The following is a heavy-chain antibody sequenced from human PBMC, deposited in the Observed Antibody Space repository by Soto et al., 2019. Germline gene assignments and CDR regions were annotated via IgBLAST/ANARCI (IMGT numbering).Heavy chain of an antibody. CDR3: AKVDIVVVVRLRQFDY. CDR1: GFTFSSYA. CDR2: ISGSGGST. Sequence: PGGSLRLSCAASGFTFSSYAMSWVRQAPGKGLEWVSAISGSGGSTYYADSVKGRFTISRDNSKNTLYLQMNSLRAEDTAVYYFAKVDIVVVVRLRQFDYWGQGTLVTVSS. V-gene: IGHV3-23*01. J-gene: IGHJ4*02. D-gene: IGHD2-15*01.